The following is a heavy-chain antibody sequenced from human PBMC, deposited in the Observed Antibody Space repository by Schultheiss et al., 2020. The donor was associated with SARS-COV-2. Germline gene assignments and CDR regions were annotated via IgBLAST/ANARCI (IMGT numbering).Heavy chain of an antibody. CDR3: ARHKEVAGKMDV. D-gene: IGHD6-19*01. Sequence: GGSLRLSCKGSGYSFTSYWIGWVRQMPGKGLEWMGRIDPSDSYTNYSPSFQGHVTISADKSISTAYLQWSSLKASDTAMYYCARHKEVAGKMDVWGKGTTVTVSS. V-gene: IGHV5-10-1*01. CDR2: IDPSDSYT. J-gene: IGHJ6*04. CDR1: GYSFTSYW.